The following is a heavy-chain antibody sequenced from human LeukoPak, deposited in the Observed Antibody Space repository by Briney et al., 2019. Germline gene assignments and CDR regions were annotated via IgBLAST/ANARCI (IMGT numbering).Heavy chain of an antibody. CDR1: GFTFSSYA. D-gene: IGHD3-3*01. CDR3: AKDPSYDFWSGYDLYFDY. CDR2: ISGSGGST. Sequence: GGSLRLSCAASGFTFSSYAMSWVRQAPGKGLEWVSAISGSGGSTYYADSVKGRFTISRDNSKNTLYLQMNSLRAEDTAVYYCAKDPSYDFWSGYDLYFDYWGQGTLVTVSS. J-gene: IGHJ4*02. V-gene: IGHV3-23*01.